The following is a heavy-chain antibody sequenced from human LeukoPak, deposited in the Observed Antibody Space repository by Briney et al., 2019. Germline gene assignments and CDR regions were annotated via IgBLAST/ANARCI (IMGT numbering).Heavy chain of an antibody. CDR3: ARGGSDFWSGYSNWFDP. CDR1: GGSFSGYY. J-gene: IGHJ5*02. D-gene: IGHD3-3*01. V-gene: IGHV4-59*01. CDR2: IYYSGST. Sequence: SETLSLTCAVYGGSFSGYYWSWIRQPPGKGLEWIGYIYYSGSTNYNPSLKSRVTISVDTSKNQFSLKLSSVTAADTAVYYCARGGSDFWSGYSNWFDPWGQGTLVTVSS.